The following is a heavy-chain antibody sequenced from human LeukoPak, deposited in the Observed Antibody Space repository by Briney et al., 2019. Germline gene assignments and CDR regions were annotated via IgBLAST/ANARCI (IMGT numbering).Heavy chain of an antibody. Sequence: GGSLRLSCAASGFTFSDYYMSWIRQAPGKGLEWVSRIINDGSSTTYADSVKGRFTISRDNAKDTLYLQMNSLRVEDTAVYYCARVGEGQKYGGRDFRGQGALVIVSS. D-gene: IGHD3-16*01. V-gene: IGHV3-74*01. CDR3: ARVGEGQKYGGRDF. CDR2: IINDGSST. CDR1: GFTFSDYY. J-gene: IGHJ4*02.